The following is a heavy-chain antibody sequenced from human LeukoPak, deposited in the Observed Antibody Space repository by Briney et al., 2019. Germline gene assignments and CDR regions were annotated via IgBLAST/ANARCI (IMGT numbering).Heavy chain of an antibody. V-gene: IGHV3-48*01. J-gene: IGHJ4*02. CDR3: ARDHNYAFDN. D-gene: IGHD1-1*01. Sequence: GGSLRLSCTASGFPFIEYSMNWVRQVPGKGLEWIAYIGIDSGNTKYADSVRSRFTISADKTKNSLYLQMNSLRVDDTAVYYCARDHNYAFDNWGQGTLVSVAS. CDR1: GFPFIEYS. CDR2: IGIDSGNT.